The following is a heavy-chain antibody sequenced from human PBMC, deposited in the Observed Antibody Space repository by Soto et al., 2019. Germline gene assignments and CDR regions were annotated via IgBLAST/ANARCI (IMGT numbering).Heavy chain of an antibody. CDR2: INHSGST. D-gene: IGHD2-2*01. Sequence: TLSLTCAVYGGSFSGYYWSWIRQPPGKGLEWIGEINHSGSTNYNPSLKSRVTISVDTSKNQFSLKLSSVTAADTAVYYCARGGGDIVVVPAQRPFDYWGQGTLVTVSS. V-gene: IGHV4-34*01. J-gene: IGHJ4*02. CDR3: ARGGGDIVVVPAQRPFDY. CDR1: GGSFSGYY.